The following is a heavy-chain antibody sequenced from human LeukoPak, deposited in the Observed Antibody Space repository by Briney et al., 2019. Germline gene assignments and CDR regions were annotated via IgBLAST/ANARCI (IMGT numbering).Heavy chain of an antibody. CDR2: IYYSGST. CDR1: GGSISNYY. J-gene: IGHJ4*02. V-gene: IGHV4-59*01. CDR3: ARVAHCSSTTCYQGIFDY. D-gene: IGHD2-2*01. Sequence: SETLSLTCTVSGGSISNYYWSWIRQPPGKGLEWDGYIYYSGSTNYNPSLRSRVTISLDTSKNQFSLKLSSVTAADTAVYYCARVAHCSSTTCYQGIFDYWGQGTLVTVSS.